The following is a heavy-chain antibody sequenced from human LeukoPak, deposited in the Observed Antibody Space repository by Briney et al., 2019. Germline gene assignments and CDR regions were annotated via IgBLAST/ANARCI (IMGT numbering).Heavy chain of an antibody. J-gene: IGHJ4*02. D-gene: IGHD2-15*01. Sequence: SETLSLTCTVSGGSISSYYWSWIRQPPGKGLEWIGYIHYSGSTNYNPSLKSRATMSVDTSKDQFSLRLSSVTAADTAVYYCARRYCSTGSCYSGFDYWGQGTLVTVSS. CDR2: IHYSGST. CDR1: GGSISSYY. CDR3: ARRYCSTGSCYSGFDY. V-gene: IGHV4-59*08.